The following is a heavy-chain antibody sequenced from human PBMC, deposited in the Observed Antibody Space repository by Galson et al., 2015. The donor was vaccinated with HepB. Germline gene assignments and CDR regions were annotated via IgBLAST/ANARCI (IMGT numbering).Heavy chain of an antibody. CDR2: IRRGGGDP. Sequence: SLRLSCAASGFTFSNYSMSWVRQAPGKGLEWVATIRRGGGDPYYVDSVKGRFTISRDNAKNSLYLQMNSLRAEDTAVYYCAREGSSSTSCVFDIWGQGALVTVSS. CDR1: GFTFSNYS. D-gene: IGHD2-2*01. V-gene: IGHV3-7*03. J-gene: IGHJ4*02. CDR3: AREGSSSTSCVFDI.